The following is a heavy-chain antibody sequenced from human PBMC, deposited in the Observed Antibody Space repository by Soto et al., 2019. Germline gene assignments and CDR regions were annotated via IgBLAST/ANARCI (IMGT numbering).Heavy chain of an antibody. CDR3: ARSQDRAARYPYYYYYYMDV. CDR2: ISAYNGNT. CDR1: GYTFTSYG. J-gene: IGHJ6*03. Sequence: ASVKVSCKASGYTFTSYGISWVRQAPGQGLEWMGWISAYNGNTNYAQKLQGRVTMTTDTSTSTAYMELRSLRSDDTAVYYCARSQDRAARYPYYYYYYMDVWGKGTTVTVSS. V-gene: IGHV1-18*01. D-gene: IGHD6-6*01.